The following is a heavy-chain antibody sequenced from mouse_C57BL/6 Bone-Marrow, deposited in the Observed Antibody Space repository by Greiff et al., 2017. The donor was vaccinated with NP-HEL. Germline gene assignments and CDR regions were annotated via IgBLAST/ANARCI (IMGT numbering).Heavy chain of an antibody. Sequence: QVQLQQPGAELVKPGASVKLSCKASGYTLTSYWMHWVKQRPRLFPSCLGRLDPNSGGPQYNYNFKSKATLTVDKPSSTAYMQLSSLTSEDSAVYYCARLFAYWGQGTLVTVSA. J-gene: IGHJ3*01. CDR1: GYTLTSYW. V-gene: IGHV1-72*01. CDR2: LDPNSGGP. CDR3: ARLFAY.